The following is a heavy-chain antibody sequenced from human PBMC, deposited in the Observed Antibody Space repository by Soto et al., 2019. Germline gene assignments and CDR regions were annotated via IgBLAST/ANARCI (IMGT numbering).Heavy chain of an antibody. CDR2: ISSSGSST. Sequence: QVQLVESGGGLVKPGGSLRLSCAASGFTFGDYYMSWIRQAPGKGLEWVSYISSSGSSTYYVDSVKGRFTISRDNAKNSLYLHMDSLGAEDTGVYYCASAAAARPAAWYWGQGTLVTVSS. D-gene: IGHD6-6*01. J-gene: IGHJ4*02. V-gene: IGHV3-11*01. CDR1: GFTFGDYY. CDR3: ASAAAARPAAWY.